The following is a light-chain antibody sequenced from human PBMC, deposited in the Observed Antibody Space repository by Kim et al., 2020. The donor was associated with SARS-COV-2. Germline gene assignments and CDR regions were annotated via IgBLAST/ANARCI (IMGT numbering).Light chain of an antibody. Sequence: ASVKMSETRSSGHSSYAIAWQEQQPEKGPGDVMKVNSDGSHSKGDGIPDRFSGASCGAERYLTNASLQSEDEAEYYWQTWGTANVVFGGGTQLTVL. V-gene: IGLV4-69*01. CDR3: QTWGTANVV. J-gene: IGLJ2*01. CDR2: VNSDGSH. CDR1: SGHSSYA.